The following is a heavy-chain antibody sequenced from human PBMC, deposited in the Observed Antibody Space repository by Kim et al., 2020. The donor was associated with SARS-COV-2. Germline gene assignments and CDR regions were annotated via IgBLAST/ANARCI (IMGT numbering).Heavy chain of an antibody. Sequence: GGSLRLSCAASGFTFSSYAMHWVRQAPGKGLEWVAVISYDGSNKYYADSVKGRFTISRDNSKNTLYLQMNSLRAEDTAVYYCARGGPDRYSYGDYWGQGTLVTVSS. D-gene: IGHD5-18*01. CDR3: ARGGPDRYSYGDY. CDR2: ISYDGSNK. J-gene: IGHJ4*02. V-gene: IGHV3-30*04. CDR1: GFTFSSYA.